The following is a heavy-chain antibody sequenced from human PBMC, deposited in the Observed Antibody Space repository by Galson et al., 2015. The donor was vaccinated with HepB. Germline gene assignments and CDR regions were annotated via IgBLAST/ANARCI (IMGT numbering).Heavy chain of an antibody. CDR3: ARDGGYSSGYGMDV. CDR1: GFTFSSYR. CDR2: LSPSNSTI. V-gene: IGHV3-48*02. J-gene: IGHJ6*02. Sequence: SLRLSCAASGFTFSSYRMNWVRQAPGKGLEWISYLSPSNSTISYADSVQGRFTISRDNVKNSLYMQMNSLRDEDTGVYYCARDGGYSSGYGMDVWGLGTTVIVSS. D-gene: IGHD6-19*01.